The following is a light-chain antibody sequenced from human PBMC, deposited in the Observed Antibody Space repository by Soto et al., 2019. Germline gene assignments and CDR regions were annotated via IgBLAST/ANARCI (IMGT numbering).Light chain of an antibody. Sequence: DIQMTQSPSSVSASVADRVTSTFRASQTISSWLAWYQQKPGKAPKLLIYKASTLKSGVTSRFSGSGSGTEFTLTISSLQPDDFATYYCQPYNSYSEAVGQGTKVDIK. V-gene: IGKV1-5*03. CDR3: QPYNSYSEA. CDR2: KAS. CDR1: QTISSW. J-gene: IGKJ1*01.